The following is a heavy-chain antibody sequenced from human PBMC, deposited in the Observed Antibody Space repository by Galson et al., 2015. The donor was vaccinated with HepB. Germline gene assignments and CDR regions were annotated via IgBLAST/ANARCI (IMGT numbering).Heavy chain of an antibody. D-gene: IGHD3-10*01. V-gene: IGHV7-4-1*02. CDR1: GYTFTSYA. Sequence: SVKVSCKASGYTFTSYAMNWVRQAPGQGLEWMGWTNTNTGNPTYAQGFTGRFVFSLDTSVSTAYLQISSLKAEDTAVYYCARGRITMVRGVIIPRKVWFDPWGQGTLVTVSP. CDR2: TNTNTGNP. J-gene: IGHJ5*02. CDR3: ARGRITMVRGVIIPRKVWFDP.